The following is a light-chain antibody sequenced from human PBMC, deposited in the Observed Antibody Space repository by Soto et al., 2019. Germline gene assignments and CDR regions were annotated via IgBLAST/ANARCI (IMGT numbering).Light chain of an antibody. CDR2: EVS. CDR1: SSDVGGYNY. J-gene: IGLJ1*01. V-gene: IGLV2-14*01. CDR3: SSYTSSSAYV. Sequence: QSALTQPASVSGSPGQSITISCTGTSSDVGGYNYVSWYQQHPGKAPKLMIYEVSNRPSGVSNRFSGSKSGNTASLTISGLQPEDEAEYYCSSYTSSSAYVFGTGTKLTVL.